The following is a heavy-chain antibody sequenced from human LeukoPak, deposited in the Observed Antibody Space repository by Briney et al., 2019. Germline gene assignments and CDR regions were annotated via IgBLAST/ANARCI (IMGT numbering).Heavy chain of an antibody. CDR1: RFTFSSFW. Sequence: GSLRLSCAASRFTFSSFWMHWFRQAPGKGLVWVSRIYVDGRSTTYADSVKGRFTISRDNAKNTLYLQMNSLRAEDAAVYYCVRDPYDILTGPYFDYWGQGTQVTVSS. CDR2: IYVDGRST. CDR3: VRDPYDILTGPYFDY. D-gene: IGHD3-9*01. V-gene: IGHV3-74*03. J-gene: IGHJ4*02.